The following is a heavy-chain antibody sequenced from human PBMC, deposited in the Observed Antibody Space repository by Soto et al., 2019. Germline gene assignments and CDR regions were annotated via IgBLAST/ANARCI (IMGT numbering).Heavy chain of an antibody. CDR2: IYYSGST. V-gene: IGHV4-31*03. Sequence: QVQLQESGPXLVXPXQTLSLTCTVFGGPISSGAYYWSWIRQHPGKGLEWIGYIYYSGSTYYNPSLKSRVTISVDTSKNQFSLNLSSVTAADTAVYYCAREDRGLERYYYNYGMDVWGQGTTVTVSS. D-gene: IGHD3-3*01. CDR1: GGPISSGAYY. J-gene: IGHJ6*02. CDR3: AREDRGLERYYYNYGMDV.